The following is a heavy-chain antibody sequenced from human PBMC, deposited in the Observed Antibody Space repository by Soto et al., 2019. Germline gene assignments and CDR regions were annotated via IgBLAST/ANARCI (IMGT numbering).Heavy chain of an antibody. D-gene: IGHD2-2*03. V-gene: IGHV1-69*06. CDR2: TIPTFNTG. J-gene: IGHJ4*02. CDR1: GGTFSNSP. CDR3: PRRTSSGYCRYFDS. Sequence: QVQLVQSGAEVKKPGSSVKVSCKASGGTFSNSPISWVRQSPGQGLEWMGGTIPTFNTGNYAQKFQGRLTITAYKSTKTAYMELSSMRSEDTALYYYPRRTSSGYCRYFDSWRMGTLVTVAS.